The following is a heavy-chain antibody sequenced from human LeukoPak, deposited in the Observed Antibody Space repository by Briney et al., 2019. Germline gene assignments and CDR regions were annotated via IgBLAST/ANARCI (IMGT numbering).Heavy chain of an antibody. CDR1: GFTFSDHY. J-gene: IGHJ4*02. Sequence: PGGSLRLSCAASGFTFSDHYMDWVRQAPGKGLEWVGRIRNRANSYSTQYAASVKGRFTVSRDDYQNSQYLQMNRLKSEDTAVYYCAETVAGKNSFVYWGQGTLVTVSS. V-gene: IGHV3-72*01. CDR3: AETVAGKNSFVY. CDR2: IRNRANSYST. D-gene: IGHD6-19*01.